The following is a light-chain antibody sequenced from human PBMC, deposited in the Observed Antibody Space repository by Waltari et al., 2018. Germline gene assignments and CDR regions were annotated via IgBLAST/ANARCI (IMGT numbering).Light chain of an antibody. Sequence: EIVLTQSPATLALPPGERATLSCRASQSVSNFLAWYQQKPGQAPRLLIYHASKRATDTPDRFSGRGSGTDFTLTISSLEPGDSAVYYCQQRANWPPLTFGGGTRVEI. CDR3: QQRANWPPLT. CDR1: QSVSNF. V-gene: IGKV3-11*01. CDR2: HAS. J-gene: IGKJ4*01.